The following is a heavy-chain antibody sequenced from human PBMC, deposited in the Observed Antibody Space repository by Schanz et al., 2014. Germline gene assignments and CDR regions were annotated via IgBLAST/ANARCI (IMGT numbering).Heavy chain of an antibody. CDR1: GGSISSGGYY. D-gene: IGHD3-10*01. CDR2: IYDGGST. Sequence: QVQLQESGPGLVKPSQTLSLTCTVSGGSISSGGYYWSWIRQHPGKGLEWIGYIYDGGSTYYNPSLKSRVTISVDTSKNQLSLKLTSVTAADTAVYYCASTHWFGSGTTIVDYWGQGTLVTVSS. CDR3: ASTHWFGSGTTIVDY. J-gene: IGHJ4*02. V-gene: IGHV4-31*03.